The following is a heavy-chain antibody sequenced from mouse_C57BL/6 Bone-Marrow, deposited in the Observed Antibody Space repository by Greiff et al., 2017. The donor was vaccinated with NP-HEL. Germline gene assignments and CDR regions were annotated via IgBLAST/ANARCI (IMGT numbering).Heavy chain of an antibody. CDR1: GYTFTSYG. CDR3: ASWWYAMDY. CDR2: IYPRSGNT. D-gene: IGHD1-1*02. Sequence: QVQLQQSGAELARPGASVKLSCKASGYTFTSYGISWVKQRTGQGLEWIGEIYPRSGNTYYNEKFKGKATLTADKSSSTAYMELRSLTSEDSAVYFCASWWYAMDYWGQGTSVTASS. V-gene: IGHV1-81*01. J-gene: IGHJ4*01.